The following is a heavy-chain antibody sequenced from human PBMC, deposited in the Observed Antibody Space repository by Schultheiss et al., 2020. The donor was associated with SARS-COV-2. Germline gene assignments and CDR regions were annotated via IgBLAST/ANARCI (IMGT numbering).Heavy chain of an antibody. CDR1: GGSISSYY. V-gene: IGHV4-59*06. Sequence: SETLSLTCTVSGGSISSYYWGWIRQPPGKGLEWIGYIYYSGSTYYNPSLKSRVTISVDTSKNQFSLKLSSVTAADTAVYYCARERRITHYDSSGPPDYYYYYYGMDVWGQGTTVTVSS. D-gene: IGHD3-22*01. CDR3: ARERRITHYDSSGPPDYYYYYYGMDV. J-gene: IGHJ6*02. CDR2: IYYSGST.